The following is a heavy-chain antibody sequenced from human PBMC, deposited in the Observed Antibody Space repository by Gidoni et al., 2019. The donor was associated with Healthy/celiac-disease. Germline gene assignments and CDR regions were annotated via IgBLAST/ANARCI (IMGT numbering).Heavy chain of an antibody. V-gene: IGHV3-9*01. J-gene: IGHJ4*02. D-gene: IGHD6-6*01. CDR1: GFTFDDYA. CDR2: ISWNSGSI. Sequence: VQLVESGGGLVQPGRSLRLSCAASGFTFDDYAMHWVRQAPGKGREWVSGISWNSGSIGYADSVKGRFTISRDNAKNSLYLQMNSLRAEDTALYYCAKDIRRSSSAAVDYWGQGTLVTVSS. CDR3: AKDIRRSSSAAVDY.